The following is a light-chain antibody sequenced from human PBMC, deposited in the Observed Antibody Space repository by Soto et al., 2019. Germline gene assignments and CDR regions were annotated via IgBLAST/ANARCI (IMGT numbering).Light chain of an antibody. CDR3: QQYNNWPLT. CDR2: GAS. CDR1: QSVSSN. Sequence: EIFMTQSPSTRSVFPVEGATLSCRASQSVSSNLAWYQQKPGQAPRLLIYGASTRATGIPARFSGSGSGTEFTLTISSLQSEDFAVYYRQQYNNWPLTFGQGTRLEIK. V-gene: IGKV3-15*01. J-gene: IGKJ5*01.